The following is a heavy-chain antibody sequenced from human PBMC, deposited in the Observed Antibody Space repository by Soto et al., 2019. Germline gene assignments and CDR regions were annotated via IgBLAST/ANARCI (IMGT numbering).Heavy chain of an antibody. CDR2: SSWNRCGM. CDR3: VKDDRDCSSTSCYGSDFHYCGLDV. D-gene: IGHD2-2*01. J-gene: IGHJ6*02. CDR1: GFTFRYFA. Sequence: EVQLVESGGGLVQPGTSLRLSCAASGFTFRYFAMHWVRQAPGKGLEWVSGSSWNRCGMDHAESVKGRFTISRDNPKNSLYLEMHGLTAEYTAFYYCVKDDRDCSSTSCYGSDFHYCGLDVWGQENTVTVSS. V-gene: IGHV3-9*01.